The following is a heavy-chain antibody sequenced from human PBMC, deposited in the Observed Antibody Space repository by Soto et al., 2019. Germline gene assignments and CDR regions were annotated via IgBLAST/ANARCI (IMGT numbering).Heavy chain of an antibody. CDR3: AKDRHYDYIWGSYRPNYFDY. Sequence: LRLSCAASGFTFNSYAMTWVRQAPGKGLEWVSAISGSGGSTYYADSGKGRFTISRDNSKNTLYLQMNSLRAEDTAVYYCAKDRHYDYIWGSYRPNYFDYWGQGTLVTVSS. CDR1: GFTFNSYA. J-gene: IGHJ4*02. CDR2: ISGSGGST. D-gene: IGHD3-16*02. V-gene: IGHV3-23*01.